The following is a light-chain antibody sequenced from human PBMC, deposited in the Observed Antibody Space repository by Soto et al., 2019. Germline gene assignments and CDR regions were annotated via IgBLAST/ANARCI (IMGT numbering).Light chain of an antibody. Sequence: QSVLTQPPSVSGAPGQRVIISCTGSGSNIGAGPDVHWYQQLPGTTPRLLIHENANRPSGVPDRFSGFKSGTSASLAITGLQAEDEADYYCQSYDTSLHVWLFGGGTKLTVL. J-gene: IGLJ3*02. V-gene: IGLV1-40*01. CDR3: QSYDTSLHVWL. CDR1: GSNIGAGPD. CDR2: ENA.